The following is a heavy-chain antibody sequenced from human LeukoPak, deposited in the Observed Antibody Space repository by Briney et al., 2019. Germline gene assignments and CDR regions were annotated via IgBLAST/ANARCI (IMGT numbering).Heavy chain of an antibody. CDR3: ARSAHTIQNFDL. J-gene: IGHJ2*01. V-gene: IGHV4-59*12. CDR1: GGSISSYY. CDR2: IYYSGST. D-gene: IGHD3-3*01. Sequence: SETLSLTCTVSGGSISSYYWSWIRQPPGKGLEWIGYIYYSGSTNYNPSLKSRVTISVDTSKNQFSLKLSSVTAADTAVYYCARSAHTIQNFDLWGRGTLVTVSS.